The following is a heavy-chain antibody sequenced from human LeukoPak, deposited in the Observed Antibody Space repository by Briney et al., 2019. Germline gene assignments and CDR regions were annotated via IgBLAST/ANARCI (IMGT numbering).Heavy chain of an antibody. D-gene: IGHD6-13*01. J-gene: IGHJ4*02. Sequence: GASVKVSCKASGYTFTSYGISWVRQAPGQGLEWMGWISAYNGNTNYAQKLQGRVTMTTDTSTSTAYMELRSLRSDDTAVYYCARDRQSSSWYMGEDYWGQGTLVTVSS. V-gene: IGHV1-18*01. CDR2: ISAYNGNT. CDR3: ARDRQSSSWYMGEDY. CDR1: GYTFTSYG.